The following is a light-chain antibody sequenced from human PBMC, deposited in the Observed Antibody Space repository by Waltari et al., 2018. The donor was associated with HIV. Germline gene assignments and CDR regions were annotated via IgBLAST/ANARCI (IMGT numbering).Light chain of an antibody. CDR1: SSNIGSNY. J-gene: IGLJ2*01. Sequence: QSVLTQPPSASGTPGQRITISCSGSSSNIGSNYVYWYQQLPGTAPKPLIYRNNLRPSVVPARFFGSMSGTSASLAISGLRSEDEADYYCATWDDTLSGHVVFGGGTKLNVL. CDR2: RNN. CDR3: ATWDDTLSGHVV. V-gene: IGLV1-47*01.